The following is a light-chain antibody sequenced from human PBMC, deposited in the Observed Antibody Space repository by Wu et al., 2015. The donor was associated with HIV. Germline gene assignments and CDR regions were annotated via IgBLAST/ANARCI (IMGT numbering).Light chain of an antibody. CDR3: QQYGSSLWT. V-gene: IGKV3-20*01. Sequence: EIVLTQSPGTLSLSPGERATLSCRTSQSVISSHSVNTNSLAWYQQKPGQAPRLLIYGASSRAAGIPDRFTGSGSGTDFTLTISRLEPEEFAVYYCQQYGSSLWTFGQGTKVEIK. CDR2: GAS. CDR1: QSVISSHSVNTNS. J-gene: IGKJ1*01.